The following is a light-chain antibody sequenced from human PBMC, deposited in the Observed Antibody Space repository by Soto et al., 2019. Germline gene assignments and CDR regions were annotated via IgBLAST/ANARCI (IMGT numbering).Light chain of an antibody. CDR2: WAS. Sequence: DILMTQSPDSLAVSLGERATINCKSSQSVLYSSNNKNYLAWYQQKPGQPPKLLIYWASTRESGVPDRFSGSGSGTDFTLTISSLQSEDFAVYYCQQYNNWPRTFGQGTKVDIK. CDR3: QQYNNWPRT. CDR1: QSVLYSSNNKNY. J-gene: IGKJ1*01. V-gene: IGKV4-1*01.